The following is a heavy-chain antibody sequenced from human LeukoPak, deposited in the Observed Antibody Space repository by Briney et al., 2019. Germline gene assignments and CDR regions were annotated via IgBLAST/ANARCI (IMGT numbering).Heavy chain of an antibody. D-gene: IGHD1-26*01. CDR3: AKLWRGSYPRYLDY. V-gene: IGHV3-23*01. CDR2: ITDSGGNT. CDR1: GFTFRNYA. Sequence: GESLRLSCAASGFTFRNYAMSWVRQAPGKGLEWVSVITDSGGNTFYADSVKGRFTISRDNSKNTLYLQMNSLSAEDSAIYYCAKLWRGSYPRYLDYWGQGALVTVSS. J-gene: IGHJ4*02.